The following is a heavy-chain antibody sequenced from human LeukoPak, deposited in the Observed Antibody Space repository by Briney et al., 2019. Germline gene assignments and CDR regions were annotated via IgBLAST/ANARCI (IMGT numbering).Heavy chain of an antibody. J-gene: IGHJ5*02. Sequence: SGPTLVNPTQTLTLTCTFSGFSLSTSGVGVGWIRQPPGKALEGLALIYWNDDKRYSPSLKSRLTITKDTSKNQVVLTMTNMDPVDTATYYCAHLLPYDFWSGYYTNWFDPWGQGTLVTVSS. V-gene: IGHV2-5*01. D-gene: IGHD3-3*01. CDR3: AHLLPYDFWSGYYTNWFDP. CDR2: IYWNDDK. CDR1: GFSLSTSGVG.